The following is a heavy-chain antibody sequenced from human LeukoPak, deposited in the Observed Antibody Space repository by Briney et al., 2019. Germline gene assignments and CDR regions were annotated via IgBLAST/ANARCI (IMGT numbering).Heavy chain of an antibody. V-gene: IGHV3-7*01. D-gene: IGHD3-10*01. J-gene: IGHJ5*02. CDR3: VRFYYGSGTSFDP. Sequence: PSGTLSLTCAVSGGSISSSNWWSWVRQAPGKGLEWVANIKKDGSEKYYVDSVKGRFTISRDNAKNSLYLQMSSLRAEDTAVFYCVRFYYGSGTSFDPWGQGTLVTVSS. CDR2: IKKDGSEK. CDR1: GGSISSSNW.